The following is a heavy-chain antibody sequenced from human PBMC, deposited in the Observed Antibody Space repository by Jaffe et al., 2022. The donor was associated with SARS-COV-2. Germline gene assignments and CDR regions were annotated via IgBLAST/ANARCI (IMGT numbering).Heavy chain of an antibody. CDR2: IWYDGSNK. Sequence: QVQLVESGGGVVQPGRSLRLSCAASGFTFSSYGMHWVRQAPGKGLEWVAVIWYDGSNKYYADSVKGRFTISRDNSKNTLYLQMNSLRAEDTAVYYCARDISLWFGNYYYGMDVWGQGTTVTVSS. J-gene: IGHJ6*02. V-gene: IGHV3-33*01. CDR3: ARDISLWFGNYYYGMDV. D-gene: IGHD3-10*01. CDR1: GFTFSSYG.